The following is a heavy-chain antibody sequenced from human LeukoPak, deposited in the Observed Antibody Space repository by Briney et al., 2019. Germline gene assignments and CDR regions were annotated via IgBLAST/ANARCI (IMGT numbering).Heavy chain of an antibody. CDR3: AKGISSDYGDYAFDY. Sequence: GGSLRLSCAASGFTFSSYGMHWVRQAPGKGLEWVSGISWNSGSIGYADSVKGRFTISRDNAKNSLYLQMNSLRAEDPALYYCAKGISSDYGDYAFDYWGQGTLVTVSS. J-gene: IGHJ4*02. CDR2: ISWNSGSI. CDR1: GFTFSSYG. D-gene: IGHD4-17*01. V-gene: IGHV3-9*01.